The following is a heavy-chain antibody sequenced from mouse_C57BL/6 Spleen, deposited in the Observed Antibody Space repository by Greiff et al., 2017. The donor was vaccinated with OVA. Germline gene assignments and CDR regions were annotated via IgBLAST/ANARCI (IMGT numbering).Heavy chain of an antibody. CDR2: ISSGGSYT. D-gene: IGHD2-5*01. CDR3: ARQGYSNYGGFAY. Sequence: DVHLVESGGDLVKPGGSLKLSCAASGFTFSSYGMSWVRQTPDKRLEWVATISSGGSYTYSPDSVKGRFTISRDNAKNTLYLQMSSLKSEDTAMYYCARQGYSNYGGFAYWGQGTLVTVSA. V-gene: IGHV5-6*01. CDR1: GFTFSSYG. J-gene: IGHJ3*01.